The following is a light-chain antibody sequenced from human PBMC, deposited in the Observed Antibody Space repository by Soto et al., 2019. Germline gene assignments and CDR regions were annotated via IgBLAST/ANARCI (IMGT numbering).Light chain of an antibody. J-gene: IGKJ1*01. CDR2: WAS. V-gene: IGKV4-1*01. CDR3: QQHYSTPT. Sequence: DIVMTQSPDSLAVSLGERATINCQSSQSILSSSNNKNYLAWYQQKPGQPPKLLIYWASTRQSGVPDRFSGSGSATDFTLTIRSLQVEDVALYYCQQHYSTPTFGQGTKVEIK. CDR1: QSILSSSNNKNY.